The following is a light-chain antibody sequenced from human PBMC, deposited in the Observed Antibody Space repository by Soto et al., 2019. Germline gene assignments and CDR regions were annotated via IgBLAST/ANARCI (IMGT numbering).Light chain of an antibody. CDR3: QQGSSTPWT. CDR1: QFISSY. J-gene: IGKJ1*01. V-gene: IGKV1-39*01. Sequence: IELTQSPSSLAASLGDSVTLTCLASQFISSYLNWYQQKPGKAPTLLIFAESNLRSGVPSRFSGSGSGTDFTLTISSLQPEDFATYFCQQGSSTPWTVGQGTKVDI. CDR2: AES.